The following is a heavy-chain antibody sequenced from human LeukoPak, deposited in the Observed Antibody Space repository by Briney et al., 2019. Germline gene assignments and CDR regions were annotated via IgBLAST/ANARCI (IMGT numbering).Heavy chain of an antibody. CDR2: IYSDCST. V-gene: IGHV3-66*01. CDR3: ARGSHWKGLDY. Sequence: GGSLRVSCSASGFTVSSNYMSWVRQAPGKGLEGVSVIYSDCSTYYADSVNGRFTISRDNSMHPLYLQMNSLTVEDTAGYYLARGSHWKGLDYWGQGTLVTVSS. D-gene: IGHD1-1*01. J-gene: IGHJ4*02. CDR1: GFTVSSNY.